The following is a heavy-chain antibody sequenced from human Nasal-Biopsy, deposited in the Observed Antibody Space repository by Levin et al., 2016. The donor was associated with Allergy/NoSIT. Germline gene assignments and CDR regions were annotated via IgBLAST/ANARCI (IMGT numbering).Heavy chain of an antibody. Sequence: ASVKVSCKASGYTFASYGISWVRLAPGQGLEWMGWISAYTGDTNYGQKFQGRVTMTTDTSTSTAYMELRSLRSDDTAVYYCARDGVQGVVAILTGAFDYWGQGTLVTVSS. CDR1: GYTFASYG. D-gene: IGHD2-15*01. V-gene: IGHV1-18*01. CDR2: ISAYTGDT. J-gene: IGHJ4*02. CDR3: ARDGVQGVVAILTGAFDY.